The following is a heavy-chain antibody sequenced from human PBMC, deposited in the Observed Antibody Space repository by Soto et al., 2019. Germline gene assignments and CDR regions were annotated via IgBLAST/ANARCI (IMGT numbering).Heavy chain of an antibody. Sequence: QVHLVESGGALVKPGGSLRLSCAVSGFSFSDYYMNWIRQAPGKGLEWLSYISSTATYTNYADSVRGRFTISRDSAKNSLYLDMNGLRAEDTAVYYCARARLVVEGRFDSWGQGTLVTVSS. CDR3: ARARLVVEGRFDS. V-gene: IGHV3-11*06. CDR2: ISSTATYT. D-gene: IGHD3-22*01. CDR1: GFSFSDYY. J-gene: IGHJ4*02.